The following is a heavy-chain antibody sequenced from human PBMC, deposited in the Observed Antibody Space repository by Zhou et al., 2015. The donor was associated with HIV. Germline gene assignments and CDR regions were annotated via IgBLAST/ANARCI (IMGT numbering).Heavy chain of an antibody. CDR2: IIPIFGTA. Sequence: QVQLVQSGAEVKKPGSSVKVSCKASGGTFSSYAISWVRQAPGQGLEWMGGIIPIFGTANYAQKFQGRVTITADESTSTAYMELSSLRSEDTAVYYCARDPTPTYYYDSSGYSVLGYWGQGNPGHRLL. V-gene: IGHV1-69*01. D-gene: IGHD3-22*01. CDR1: GGTFSSYA. J-gene: IGHJ4*02. CDR3: ARDPTPTYYYDSSGYSVLGY.